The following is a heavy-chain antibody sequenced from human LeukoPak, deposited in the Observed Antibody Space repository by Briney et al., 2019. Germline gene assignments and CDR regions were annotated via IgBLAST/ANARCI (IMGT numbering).Heavy chain of an antibody. CDR1: GFTFSSYS. J-gene: IGHJ6*02. CDR2: ISSSSSYI. CDR3: ARDPLNYGMDV. Sequence: GGSLRLSCAASGFTFSSYSMNWVRQAPGKGLEWVSSISSSSSYIYYADSVRGRFTISRDNAKNSLYLQMNSLRAEETAVYYCARDPLNYGMDVWGQGTTVTVSS. V-gene: IGHV3-21*01.